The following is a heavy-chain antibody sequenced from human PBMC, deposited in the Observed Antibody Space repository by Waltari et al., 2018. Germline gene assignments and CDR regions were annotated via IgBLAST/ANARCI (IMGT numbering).Heavy chain of an antibody. Sequence: EVQLVESGGGLVQPGGSLSLSCAASGFTFSSYWMSWVRQAPGKGLEWVANIKQDGSEKYYVDSVKGRFTISRDNAKNSLYLQMNSLRAEDTAVYYCARDWMDYGDLPFDYWGQGTLVTVSS. CDR2: IKQDGSEK. D-gene: IGHD4-17*01. V-gene: IGHV3-7*01. CDR1: GFTFSSYW. J-gene: IGHJ4*02. CDR3: ARDWMDYGDLPFDY.